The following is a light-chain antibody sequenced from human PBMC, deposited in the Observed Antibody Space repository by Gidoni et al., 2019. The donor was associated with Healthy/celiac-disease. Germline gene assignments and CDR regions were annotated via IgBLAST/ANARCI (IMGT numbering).Light chain of an antibody. CDR1: KRGISSY. CDR3: QQYGSSPT. CDR2: GAS. J-gene: IGKJ5*01. V-gene: IGKV3-20*01. Sequence: EVVLTQSPGTLSLSAGERATLSCRASKRGISSYLAWYQQKPGQAPRLLIYGASSRATCIPDRFSGSGSGTDFTRTISRLEPEDFAVYYCQQYGSSPTFGQGTRLEIK.